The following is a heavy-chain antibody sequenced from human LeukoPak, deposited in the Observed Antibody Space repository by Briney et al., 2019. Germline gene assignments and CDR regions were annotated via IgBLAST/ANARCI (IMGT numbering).Heavy chain of an antibody. CDR1: GFTFDGYG. CDR2: INWSGGST. J-gene: IGHJ4*02. CDR3: ARENSGYYRNTKFDY. Sequence: GGSLRLSCAASGFTFDGYGMSWVRQAPGKGLEWVSGINWSGGSTGYADSVKGRFTISRDNAKNSLYLQMNSLRAEDTAVYYCARENSGYYRNTKFDYWGQGTLVTVSS. D-gene: IGHD3-22*01. V-gene: IGHV3-20*04.